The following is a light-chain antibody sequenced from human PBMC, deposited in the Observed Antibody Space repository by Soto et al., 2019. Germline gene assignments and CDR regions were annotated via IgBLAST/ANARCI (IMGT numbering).Light chain of an antibody. CDR1: QAISSS. CDR2: AAS. J-gene: IGKJ2*01. V-gene: IGKV1-9*01. CDR3: QHLNDYRYT. Sequence: DIQLTQSPSFLSASVGDRVTITCRASQAISSSLAWYQHNPGKAPKLLIYAASTLQNGVPSSFSGSGSGTEFTITISSLQPEDFANYFCQHLNDYRYTFGQGTKVEIK.